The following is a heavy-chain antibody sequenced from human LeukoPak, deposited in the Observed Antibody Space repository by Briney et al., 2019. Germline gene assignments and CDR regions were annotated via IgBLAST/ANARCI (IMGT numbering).Heavy chain of an antibody. CDR3: ARPSNRCRGVFDY. V-gene: IGHV4-4*09. J-gene: IGHJ4*02. CDR1: GGSFSSYY. Sequence: PSETLSLTCTVSGGSFSSYYWSWIRQTPGKGLEWIGYIYASASTDYNPSLKSRVTISVDTSKNQFSLKLNSVTAADTAVYYCARPSNRCRGVFDYWGQGTLVTVSS. CDR2: IYASAST. D-gene: IGHD1-14*01.